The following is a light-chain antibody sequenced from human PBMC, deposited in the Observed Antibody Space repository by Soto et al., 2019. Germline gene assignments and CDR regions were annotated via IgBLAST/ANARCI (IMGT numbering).Light chain of an antibody. CDR2: NDN. J-gene: IGLJ2*01. CDR3: AAWDGSLNVVL. CDR1: SSNIGTNT. V-gene: IGLV1-44*01. Sequence: QSVLTQPSSASGTPGQTVTISCSGTSSNIGTNTVNWYRQVPGTAPKLLIFNDNVRPSGVPGRFSGSRSGTSASLAISGLQSEDDADYYCAAWDGSLNVVLLGGGTKLTVL.